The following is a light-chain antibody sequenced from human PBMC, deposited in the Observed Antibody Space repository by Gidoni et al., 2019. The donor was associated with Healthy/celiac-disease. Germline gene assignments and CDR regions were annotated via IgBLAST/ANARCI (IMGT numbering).Light chain of an antibody. CDR2: QDS. CDR3: QAWDSSTEDYV. CDR1: QLGDKY. Sequence: YELNQPPSVSVSPGQTASITCSGDQLGDKYACWYKQKPGQSPVLVSYQDSKRPSGIPERFSGSNSGNTATLTISGTQAMDEADYYCQAWDSSTEDYVFGTGTKVTVL. V-gene: IGLV3-1*01. J-gene: IGLJ1*01.